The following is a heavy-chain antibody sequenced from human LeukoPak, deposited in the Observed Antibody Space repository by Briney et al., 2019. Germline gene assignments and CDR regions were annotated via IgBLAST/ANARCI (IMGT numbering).Heavy chain of an antibody. J-gene: IGHJ4*02. D-gene: IGHD5-18*01. Sequence: GGSLRLSCAASGFTFGSYSMNWVRQAPGKGLEWVSSISSSSSYIYYADSVKGRFTISRDNAENTLYLQMNSLRAEDTAVYYCARGASGYSYGWGQGTLVTVSS. CDR1: GFTFGSYS. V-gene: IGHV3-21*01. CDR2: ISSSSSYI. CDR3: ARGASGYSYG.